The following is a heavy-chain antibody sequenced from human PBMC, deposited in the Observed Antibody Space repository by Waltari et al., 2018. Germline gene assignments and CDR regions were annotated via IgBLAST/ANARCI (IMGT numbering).Heavy chain of an antibody. V-gene: IGHV3-74*01. CDR2: INSDGRST. Sequence: EVQLVESGGGLVQPGGSLRLSCAPSGSTFSTYCIPWVRQDPAKGLVWFSRINSDGRSTGYADSVRGRFTISRDNAKNTVYLQMNSLRADDSALYYCATWKFCTGGSCYGWGYWGQGTLVTVSS. CDR3: ATWKFCTGGSCYGWGY. CDR1: GSTFSTYC. J-gene: IGHJ4*02. D-gene: IGHD2-15*01.